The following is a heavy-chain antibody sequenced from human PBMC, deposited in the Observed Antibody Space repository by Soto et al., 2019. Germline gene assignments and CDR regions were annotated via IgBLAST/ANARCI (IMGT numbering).Heavy chain of an antibody. Sequence: SETLSLACTVAGGSVSIGSYYWGWIRQPPGKGLEWIGYTYYSGSTNYNPSLKSRVTISVDTAKTQFSRKLRSVTAADTAVYYCARDLPRADLRYYYYGMDVWGQGTTVTVSS. CDR1: GGSVSIGSYY. CDR3: ARDLPRADLRYYYYGMDV. V-gene: IGHV4-61*01. CDR2: TYYSGST. D-gene: IGHD4-17*01. J-gene: IGHJ6*02.